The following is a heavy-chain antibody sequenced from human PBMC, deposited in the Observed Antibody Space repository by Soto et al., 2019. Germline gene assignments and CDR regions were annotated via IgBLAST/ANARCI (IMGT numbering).Heavy chain of an antibody. Sequence: QVQLVESGGGVVQPGRSLRLSCAASGFSFSSYGMHWVRQAPGKGLEWVAVIWYDGSNKYYADSVKGRFTISRDNSKNTLYLQMNSLRAEDTAVYYCASWRLQGFDPWGQGTLVTVSS. V-gene: IGHV3-33*01. CDR3: ASWRLQGFDP. D-gene: IGHD4-4*01. CDR2: IWYDGSNK. CDR1: GFSFSSYG. J-gene: IGHJ5*02.